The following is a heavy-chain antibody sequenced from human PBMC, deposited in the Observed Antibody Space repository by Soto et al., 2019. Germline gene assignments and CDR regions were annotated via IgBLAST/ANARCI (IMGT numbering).Heavy chain of an antibody. CDR3: AKDRANGKYFFDN. Sequence: QVQLVESGGGVVQPGRSLRLFCAASGFTFSSYGIHWVRQAPAKGLEWVAFISYDGSNKYYADSVRGRFTISRDNSKNPLNLQMNSLRAEDTAVYYCAKDRANGKYFFDNWGQGTLVTVSS. CDR2: ISYDGSNK. J-gene: IGHJ4*02. CDR1: GFTFSSYG. V-gene: IGHV3-30*18.